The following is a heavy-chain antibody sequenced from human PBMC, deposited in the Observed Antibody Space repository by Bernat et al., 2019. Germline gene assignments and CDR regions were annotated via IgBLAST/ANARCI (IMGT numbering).Heavy chain of an antibody. V-gene: IGHV3-30-3*01. J-gene: IGHJ4*02. CDR3: ASGPTSAGTYFDY. CDR2: ISYDGSNK. D-gene: IGHD6-13*01. Sequence: QVQLVESGGGVVQPGRSLRLSCAASGFTFSSYARHWVRQAPGKGLEWVAVISYDGSNKYYADSVKGRFTISRDNSKNTLYLQMNSLRAEDTAVYYCASGPTSAGTYFDYWGQGTLVTVSS. CDR1: GFTFSSYA.